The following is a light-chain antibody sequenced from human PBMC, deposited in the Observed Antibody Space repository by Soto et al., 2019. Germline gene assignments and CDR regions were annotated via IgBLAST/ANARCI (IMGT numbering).Light chain of an antibody. J-gene: IGKJ5*01. Sequence: EIVLTQSPATLSLSPGERATLSCRASPSVTNFLAWYQQKPGQAPRLLIYGAFNRATGIPARFSGSGSGTDFTLTISSLEPEDSAIYYCQQRTIWPPVTFGQWTRLEIK. CDR2: GAF. CDR3: QQRTIWPPVT. V-gene: IGKV3-11*01. CDR1: PSVTNF.